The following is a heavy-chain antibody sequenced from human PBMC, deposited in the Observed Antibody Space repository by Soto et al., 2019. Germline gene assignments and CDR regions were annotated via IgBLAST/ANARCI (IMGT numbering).Heavy chain of an antibody. CDR2: INHSGST. V-gene: IGHV4-34*01. CDR1: GGSFSGYY. J-gene: IGHJ6*02. D-gene: IGHD3-10*01. CDR3: ARQGFGQLHSLVDV. Sequence: SETLSLTCAVYGGSFSGYYWTWIRQPPGTGLEWIGEINHSGSTNYNPSLNSRVTMSVDTSKSQFSLKVSSVTAADTALYYCARQGFGQLHSLVDVWGPGTTVTVSS.